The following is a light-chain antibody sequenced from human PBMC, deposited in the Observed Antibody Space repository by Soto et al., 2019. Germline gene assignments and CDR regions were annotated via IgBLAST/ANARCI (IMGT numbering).Light chain of an antibody. J-gene: IGKJ4*01. CDR3: QQRSNWLLT. V-gene: IGKV3-11*01. Sequence: EIVLTQSPATLSLSPGERATLSCRASQSVSSYLAWYQQKPGQAPRLLIYDASNRATGIPARFSGSGSGTDFTLTISSLEPEDFAVYHCQQRSNWLLTVGGGTKVDTK. CDR2: DAS. CDR1: QSVSSY.